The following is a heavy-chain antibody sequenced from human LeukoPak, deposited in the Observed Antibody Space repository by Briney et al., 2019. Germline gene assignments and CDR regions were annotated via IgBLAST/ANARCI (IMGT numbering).Heavy chain of an antibody. Sequence: PSETLSLTCTVSGGSIGSYYWSWIRQPPGKGLEWIGYIYYSGSTNYNPSLKSRVTISVDTPKNQFSLKLSSVTAADTAVYYCASTSNWNDEYNFDYWGQGTLVTVSS. CDR3: ASTSNWNDEYNFDY. CDR2: IYYSGST. V-gene: IGHV4-59*01. CDR1: GGSIGSYY. J-gene: IGHJ4*02. D-gene: IGHD1-1*01.